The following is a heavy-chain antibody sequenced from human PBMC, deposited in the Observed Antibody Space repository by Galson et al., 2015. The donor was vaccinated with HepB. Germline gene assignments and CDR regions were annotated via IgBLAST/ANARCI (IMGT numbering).Heavy chain of an antibody. CDR1: GGTFSSYA. CDR3: ARGLRPPDSGYCSSTSCLEYNWFDP. J-gene: IGHJ5*02. D-gene: IGHD2-2*01. Sequence: SVKVSCKASGGTFSSYAISWVRQAPGQGLEWMGGIIPIFGTANYAQKFQGRVTITADESTSTAYMELSSPRSEDTAVYYCARGLRPPDSGYCSSTSCLEYNWFDPWGQGTLVTVSS. V-gene: IGHV1-69*13. CDR2: IIPIFGTA.